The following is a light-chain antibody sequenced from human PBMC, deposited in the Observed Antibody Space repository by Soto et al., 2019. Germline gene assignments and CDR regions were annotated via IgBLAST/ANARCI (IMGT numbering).Light chain of an antibody. J-gene: IGLJ1*01. CDR3: TSYTSTTTLYV. Sequence: QSALTQPASVSGSAGLSITISCTGSSSDIGDYDYVSWYQQHPGKAPKLLIYEVSNRPSGVSDRFSGSKSGNTASLTISGLQAEDEAYYYCTSYTSTTTLYVFGTGTKLTV. V-gene: IGLV2-14*01. CDR2: EVS. CDR1: SSDIGDYDY.